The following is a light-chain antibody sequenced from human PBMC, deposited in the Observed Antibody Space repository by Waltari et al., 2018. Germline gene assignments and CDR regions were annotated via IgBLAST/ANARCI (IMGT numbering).Light chain of an antibody. CDR1: QSITNW. J-gene: IGKJ1*01. Sequence: DIQMTQSPSTLSASIGDRVTITCRASQSITNWLAWYQQKPEKAPKLLIYKASTLESGVQSRFSGSGSGTECTLTISSLQPDDFATYYCQQYNNYVATFGQGTKVEIK. V-gene: IGKV1-5*03. CDR3: QQYNNYVAT. CDR2: KAS.